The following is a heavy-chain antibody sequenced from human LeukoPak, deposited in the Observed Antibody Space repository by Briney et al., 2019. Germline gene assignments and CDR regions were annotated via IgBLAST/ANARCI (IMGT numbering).Heavy chain of an antibody. CDR3: ARADGYTYGLDY. CDR2: IHYTGIT. CDR1: RGSFSSHY. J-gene: IGHJ4*02. Sequence: SETLSLTCTVSRGSFSSHYWTWIRQPPGKGLECIGYIHYTGITNYNPSLESRVTISLDTSKNQFSLKLRSATAADTAVYYCARADGYTYGLDYWGQGTLVTVSS. V-gene: IGHV4-59*11. D-gene: IGHD5-18*01.